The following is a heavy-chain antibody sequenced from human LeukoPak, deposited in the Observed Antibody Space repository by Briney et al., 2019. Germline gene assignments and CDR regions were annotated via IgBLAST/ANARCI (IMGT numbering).Heavy chain of an antibody. J-gene: IGHJ4*02. CDR2: IYYSGST. CDR3: ARGPDYYDSSGLDY. D-gene: IGHD3-22*01. V-gene: IGHV4-61*01. Sequence: SETLSLTCTVSGGSVSSGSYYWSWIRQPPGKGLEWIGYIYYSGSTNYNPSLKSRVTISVDTSKNQFSLKLSSVTAADTAVYYCARGPDYYDSSGLDYWGQGTLVTVSS. CDR1: GGSVSSGSYY.